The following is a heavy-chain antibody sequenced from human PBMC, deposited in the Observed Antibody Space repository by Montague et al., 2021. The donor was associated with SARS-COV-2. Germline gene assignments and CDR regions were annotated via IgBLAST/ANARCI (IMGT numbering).Heavy chain of an antibody. V-gene: IGHV4-34*01. CDR2: INHSGST. CDR3: ARGAGYFDWLLTVVHATRVDP. J-gene: IGHJ5*02. Sequence: SETLSLTCAVYGGSLSGYYWSWIRQPPGKGLEWIGGINHSGSTNYNPSLKSQVTISVDTSKNQFSLKLSSVTAADTAVYYCARGAGYFDWLLTVVHATRVDPWGQGTLVTVSS. D-gene: IGHD3-9*01. CDR1: GGSLSGYY.